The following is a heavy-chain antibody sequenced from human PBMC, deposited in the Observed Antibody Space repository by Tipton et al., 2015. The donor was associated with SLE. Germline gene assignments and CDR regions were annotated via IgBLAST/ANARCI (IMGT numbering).Heavy chain of an antibody. Sequence: SLRLSCAASGFTFSSYVMSWVRQPPGKGLEWVSCVSRSGRTTHYADSVKGRFTISRDNAEKSLFLQMNSLRAEDTAVYYCARGVYGYFYDSSGYYQAPDEWGQGTLVTVSS. J-gene: IGHJ4*02. CDR3: ARGVYGYFYDSSGYYQAPDE. CDR1: GFTFSSYV. D-gene: IGHD3-22*01. V-gene: IGHV3-11*01. CDR2: VSRSGRTT.